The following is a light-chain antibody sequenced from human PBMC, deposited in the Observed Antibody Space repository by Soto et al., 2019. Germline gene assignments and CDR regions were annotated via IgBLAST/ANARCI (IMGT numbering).Light chain of an antibody. CDR1: QSVSSY. CDR2: DAS. V-gene: IGKV3-11*01. CDR3: QHYVERSPIT. Sequence: EIVMTQSPGTLSLSPGERARLSCRASQSVSSYLAWYQQKPGQAPRLLIYDASNRATGIPARFSGSGSGTDFTLTISRLEPEDFALYYCQHYVERSPITFGQGTRLEIK. J-gene: IGKJ5*01.